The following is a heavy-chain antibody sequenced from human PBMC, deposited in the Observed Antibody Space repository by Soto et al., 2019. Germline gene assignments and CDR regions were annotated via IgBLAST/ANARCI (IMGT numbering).Heavy chain of an antibody. J-gene: IGHJ4*02. Sequence: PSETLSLTCTVSGGSISSYYWSWIRQPPGKRLEWIGYIYYSGSTNYNPSLKSRVTISVDTSKNQFSLKLSSVTAADTAVYYCARKRGYSGYDPAVFDYWGQGTLVTVSS. CDR3: ARKRGYSGYDPAVFDY. V-gene: IGHV4-59*01. CDR1: GGSISSYY. CDR2: IYYSGST. D-gene: IGHD5-12*01.